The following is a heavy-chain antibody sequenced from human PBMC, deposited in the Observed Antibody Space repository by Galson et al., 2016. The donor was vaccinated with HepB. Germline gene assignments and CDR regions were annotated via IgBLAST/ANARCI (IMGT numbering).Heavy chain of an antibody. CDR1: GFSVSSNY. V-gene: IGHV3-53*01. D-gene: IGHD3-16*02. CDR3: AGADVLLVSSALYYYYFMYV. Sequence: SLRLSCAASGFSVSSNYKSWVRQAPGRGLEWVSLIYSGGKTHYAESVKGRFTISRDNSRNTLHLQMDSMRAEYTAVYYCAGADVLLVSSALYYYYFMYVWGQGTTVTVSS. J-gene: IGHJ6*02. CDR2: IYSGGKT.